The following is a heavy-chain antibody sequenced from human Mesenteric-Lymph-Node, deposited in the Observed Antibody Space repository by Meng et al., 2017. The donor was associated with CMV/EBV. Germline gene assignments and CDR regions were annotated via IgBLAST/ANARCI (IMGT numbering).Heavy chain of an antibody. Sequence: GESLKISCAASGFIFSDYYMTWIRQAPGRGLEWVSYISPDSSIIYYADSVKGRFTISRDNGKNSLYLQMNSLRAEDTAVYYCARDELYGYGMDVWGHGTTVTVSS. D-gene: IGHD1-26*01. J-gene: IGHJ6*02. V-gene: IGHV3-11*01. CDR1: GFIFSDYY. CDR3: ARDELYGYGMDV. CDR2: ISPDSSII.